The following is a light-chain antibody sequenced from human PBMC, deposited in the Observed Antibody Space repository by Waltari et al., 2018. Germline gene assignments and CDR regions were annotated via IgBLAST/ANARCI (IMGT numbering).Light chain of an antibody. CDR2: DDS. CDR1: HIEDKS. V-gene: IGLV3-21*02. CDR3: QVWDSTSDHVV. J-gene: IGLJ2*01. Sequence: YVLTQPPPVSVAPGQTAKLTCRGDHIEDKSVNWSKQRPGQAPVLVVYDDSDRPSGIPERFSGSNSGKATLTISRVEAGDEADYYCQVWDSTSDHVVFGGGTKLTVL.